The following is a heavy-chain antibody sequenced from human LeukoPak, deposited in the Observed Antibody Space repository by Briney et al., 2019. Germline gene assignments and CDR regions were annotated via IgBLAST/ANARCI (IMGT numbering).Heavy chain of an antibody. CDR3: VRDVHFSFDS. CDR1: GFSFNTYS. CDR2: MRSNDNTI. J-gene: IGHJ4*02. Sequence: GGSLRLSCAASGFSFNTYSMNWVRQAPGKGLEWVSYMRSNDNTIYYADSVRGRVTISSDNAQNSLYLQMNSLRAEDTAVYYCVRDVHFSFDSWGQGTLVTVSP. V-gene: IGHV3-48*01.